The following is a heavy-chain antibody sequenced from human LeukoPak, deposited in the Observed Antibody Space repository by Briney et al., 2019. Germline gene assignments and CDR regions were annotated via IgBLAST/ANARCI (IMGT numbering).Heavy chain of an antibody. V-gene: IGHV3-66*01. CDR3: ARFGAPYYYDSSGYSQH. D-gene: IGHD3-22*01. Sequence: GGSLRLSCAASGFTVSSNYMSWVRQAPGKGLEWVSVIYSGGSTYYADSVKGRFTISRDNSKNTLYLQMNSLRAEDTAVYYCARFGAPYYYDSSGYSQHWGQGTLVTVSS. CDR2: IYSGGST. CDR1: GFTVSSNY. J-gene: IGHJ1*01.